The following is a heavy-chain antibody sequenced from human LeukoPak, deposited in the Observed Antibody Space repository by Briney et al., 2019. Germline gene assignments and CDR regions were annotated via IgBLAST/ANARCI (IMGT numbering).Heavy chain of an antibody. V-gene: IGHV3-33*08. D-gene: IGHD5-24*01. CDR1: GFTFSSYA. J-gene: IGHJ4*02. CDR3: VRGSGGDGYGYWGDY. CDR2: IWFDGRKI. Sequence: PGKSLRLSCAASGFTFSSYAMHWVRQAPGMGLEWVAVIWFDGRKIHYPDSVKGRFTISRDNSKNTLYLQMDNLRADDTAVYYCVRGSGGDGYGYWGDYWGQGTLVTVSP.